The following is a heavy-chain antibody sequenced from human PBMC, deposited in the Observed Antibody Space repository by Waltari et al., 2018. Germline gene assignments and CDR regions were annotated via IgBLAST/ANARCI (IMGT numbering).Heavy chain of an antibody. CDR1: GGSISSYY. CDR3: ARDSSPKWLATYYYYGMDV. D-gene: IGHD6-19*01. V-gene: IGHV4-4*07. J-gene: IGHJ6*02. CDR2: IYTRGST. Sequence: QVQLQESGPGLVKPSETLSLTCTVSGGSISSYYWSWSRQPAGKGLEWIGRIYTRGSTNYNPSLKSRVTMSVDTSKNQFSLKLSSVTAADTAVYYCARDSSPKWLATYYYYGMDVWGQGTTVTVSS.